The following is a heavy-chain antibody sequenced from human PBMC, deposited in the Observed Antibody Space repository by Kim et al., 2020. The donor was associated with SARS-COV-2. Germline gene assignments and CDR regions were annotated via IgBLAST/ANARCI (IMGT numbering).Heavy chain of an antibody. CDR2: ISGSPIYT. CDR3: PGGTAKVDV. Sequence: GGSLRLSCAASGFTFSDYYMSWIRQAPGKGLEWVSSISGSPIYTYYAASVKGRFTISRDTAKKSLSLQMTSLRVENAAVYYCPGGTAKVDVWGQGPT. CDR1: GFTFSDYY. V-gene: IGHV3-11*05. J-gene: IGHJ6*02.